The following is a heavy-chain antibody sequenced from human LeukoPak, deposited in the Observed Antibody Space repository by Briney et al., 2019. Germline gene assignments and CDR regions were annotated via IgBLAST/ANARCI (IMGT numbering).Heavy chain of an antibody. CDR2: INHSGST. V-gene: IGHV4-34*01. Sequence: KPSETLSLTCAVYGWSFSGYYWSWIRQPPGKGLEWIGEINHSGSTNYNPSLKSRVTISVDTSKNQFSLKLSSVTAADTAVYYCARDPTHRRYCSSTSCYMLGWFDPWGQGTLVTVSS. CDR1: GWSFSGYY. D-gene: IGHD2-2*02. J-gene: IGHJ5*02. CDR3: ARDPTHRRYCSSTSCYMLGWFDP.